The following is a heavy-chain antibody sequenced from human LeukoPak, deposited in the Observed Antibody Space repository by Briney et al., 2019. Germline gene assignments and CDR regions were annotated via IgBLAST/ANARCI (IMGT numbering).Heavy chain of an antibody. J-gene: IGHJ4*02. Sequence: PGGSLRLSCGTSGLSFNNAWMSWVRQAPGKGLEWVGRIRGKADGGATDYAAPVKGRFIISRDDSEKTLYLQMNSLKTEDTALYYCTTYFCGGDCSVFNYWGQGTLVTVSS. CDR1: GLSFNNAW. CDR2: IRGKADGGAT. V-gene: IGHV3-15*01. D-gene: IGHD2-21*01. CDR3: TTYFCGGDCSVFNY.